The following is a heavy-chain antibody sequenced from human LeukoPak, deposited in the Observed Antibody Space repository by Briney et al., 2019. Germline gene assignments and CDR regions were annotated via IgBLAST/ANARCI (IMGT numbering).Heavy chain of an antibody. CDR2: ISSKNVI. CDR1: GFTFSRYS. J-gene: IGHJ6*03. D-gene: IGHD3-3*01. CDR3: ARPLESYYYMDV. Sequence: GGSLRLSCAASGFTFSRYSMNWVRQAPGKVLEWVSYISSKNVIYYADSVKGRFTISRDNAKNSLYLQMNSLRAEDTAVYYCARPLESYYYMDVWGKGTTVTLSS. V-gene: IGHV3-48*04.